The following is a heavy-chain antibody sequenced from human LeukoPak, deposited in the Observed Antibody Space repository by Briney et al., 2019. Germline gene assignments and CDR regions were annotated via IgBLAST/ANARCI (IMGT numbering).Heavy chain of an antibody. CDR1: GGSISSYY. CDR3: ARAHITTSGSNWFDP. D-gene: IGHD4-11*01. Sequence: SVTLSLTCTVSGGSISSYYWSWIRQPPGKGLEWIGYIYYSGSTNYNPSLKSRVTISVDTSKNQFSLKLSSVTAADTAVYYCARAHITTSGSNWFDPWGQGTLVTVSS. V-gene: IGHV4-59*01. CDR2: IYYSGST. J-gene: IGHJ5*02.